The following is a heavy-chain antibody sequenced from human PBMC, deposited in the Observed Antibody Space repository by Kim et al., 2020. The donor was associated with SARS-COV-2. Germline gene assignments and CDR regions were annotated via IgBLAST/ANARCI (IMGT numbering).Heavy chain of an antibody. Sequence: GGSLRLSCSASGFTFSSYAMNWVRQAPGKGLEYVSAINNNGGSTYYADSVKGRFTISRDNSKNTVYLQMSSLRAEDTAVYYCVKNWNGDYWGQGTLVTVS. CDR3: VKNWNGDY. V-gene: IGHV3-64D*09. CDR2: INNNGGST. CDR1: GFTFSSYA. J-gene: IGHJ4*02. D-gene: IGHD1-1*01.